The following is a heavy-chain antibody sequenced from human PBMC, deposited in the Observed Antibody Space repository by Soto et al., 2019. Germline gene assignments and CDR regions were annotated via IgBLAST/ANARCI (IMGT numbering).Heavy chain of an antibody. D-gene: IGHD4-4*01. J-gene: IGHJ5*02. V-gene: IGHV4-61*01. CDR1: GGSVSSGSYY. CDR2: IYYSGST. CDR3: ARDVRGYSNYENWRWFDP. Sequence: PSETLSLTCTVSGGSVSSGSYYWSWIRQPPGKGLEWIGYIYYSGSTNYNPSLKSRVTISVDTSKNQFSLKLSSVTAADTAVYYCARDVRGYSNYENWRWFDPWGQGTLVTVSS.